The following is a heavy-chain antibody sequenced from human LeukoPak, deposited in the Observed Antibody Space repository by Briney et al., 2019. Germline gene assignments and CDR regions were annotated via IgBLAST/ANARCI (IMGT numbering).Heavy chain of an antibody. CDR1: GFTFDDCA. J-gene: IGHJ6*02. CDR2: ISWNSGRI. V-gene: IGHV3-9*01. Sequence: GGSLRLSCAASGFTFDDCAMHWVRQAPGKGLEWVSGISWNSGRIGYADSVKGRFTISRDNAKNSLYLQMNSLRAEDTALYYCAKSATAALSGGYYYYGMDVWGQGTTVTVSS. D-gene: IGHD2-2*01. CDR3: AKSATAALSGGYYYYGMDV.